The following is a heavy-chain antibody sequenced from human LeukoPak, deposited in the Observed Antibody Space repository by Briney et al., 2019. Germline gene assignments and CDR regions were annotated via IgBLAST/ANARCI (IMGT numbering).Heavy chain of an antibody. Sequence: SETLSLTCTVSGGSISTDYYDWGWIRQPPGKGLEWIGSIYYSGNTYYNPSLMSLKSRVTISVDTSKNQFSLKLTSVTAADTAVYYCARGPGDIVVVRWFDPWGQGTLVTVSS. CDR1: GGSISTDYYD. CDR3: ARGPGDIVVVRWFDP. CDR2: IYYSGNT. D-gene: IGHD2-2*01. V-gene: IGHV4-39*01. J-gene: IGHJ5*02.